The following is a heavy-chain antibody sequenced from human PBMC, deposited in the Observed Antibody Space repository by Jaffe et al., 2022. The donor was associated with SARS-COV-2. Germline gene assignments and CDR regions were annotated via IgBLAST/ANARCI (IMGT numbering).Heavy chain of an antibody. J-gene: IGHJ3*02. CDR3: ARDRYGGPNGAPYDI. CDR2: IKEFGSET. V-gene: IGHV3-7*01. D-gene: IGHD3-16*02. Sequence: EEQLVESGGGLVQPGESLRLSCAASGFSLIATWMSWVRQAPGKGLEWVGNIKEFGSETYYVDSVRGRFTISRDSAKNSLYLQMDSLRAEDTAVYYCARDRYGGPNGAPYDIWGQGTMVTVSS. CDR1: GFSLIATW.